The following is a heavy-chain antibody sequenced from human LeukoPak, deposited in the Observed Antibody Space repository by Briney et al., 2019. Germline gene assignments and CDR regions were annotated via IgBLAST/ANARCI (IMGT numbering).Heavy chain of an antibody. V-gene: IGHV1-69*13. CDR2: IIPIFGTA. CDR1: GDTFSSYA. Sequence: SVKVSCKASGDTFSSYAISWVRQAPGQGLEWMGGIIPIFGTANYAQKFQGRVTITADESTSTAYMELSSLRSEDTAVYYCARDLVVGYYDSSGYFVYWGQGTLVTVSS. D-gene: IGHD3-22*01. CDR3: ARDLVVGYYDSSGYFVY. J-gene: IGHJ4*02.